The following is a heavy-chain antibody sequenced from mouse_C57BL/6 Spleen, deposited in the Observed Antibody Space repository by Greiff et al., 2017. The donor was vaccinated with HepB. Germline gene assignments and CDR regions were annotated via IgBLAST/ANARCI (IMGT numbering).Heavy chain of an antibody. CDR2: IDPSDSYT. Sequence: QVQLQQPGAELVKPGASVKLSCKASGYTFTSYWMQWVKQRPGQGLEWIGEIDPSDSYTNSNQKFKGKATLTVDTSSSTAYMQLSSLTSEDSAVYYCARELSSIYWGQGTTLTVSS. D-gene: IGHD2-12*01. CDR3: ARELSSIY. J-gene: IGHJ2*01. CDR1: GYTFTSYW. V-gene: IGHV1-50*01.